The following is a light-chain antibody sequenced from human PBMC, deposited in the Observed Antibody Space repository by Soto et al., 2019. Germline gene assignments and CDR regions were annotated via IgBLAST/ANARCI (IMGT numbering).Light chain of an antibody. V-gene: IGKV1-5*01. CDR2: AAS. CDR3: QRYNSNPWT. J-gene: IGKJ1*01. CDR1: QSVNGW. Sequence: DIQMTQSPSTLSASVGDRVTITCRASQSVNGWLAGYQQKPGKAPKLLIYAASNLESGVPSRISGSGSGTEFTLTISSLQPDDSATYYCQRYNSNPWTFGQGTKVEVK.